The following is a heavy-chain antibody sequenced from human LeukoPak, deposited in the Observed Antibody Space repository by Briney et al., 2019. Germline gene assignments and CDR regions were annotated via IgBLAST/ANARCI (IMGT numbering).Heavy chain of an antibody. V-gene: IGHV3-7*01. CDR3: VSQQLAPP. J-gene: IGHJ5*02. CDR1: GFAFSKYW. CDR2: IKEDGSIE. D-gene: IGHD5-24*01. Sequence: GGSLRLSCAASGFAFSKYWMSWVRQAPGKGLEWVANIKEDGSIEDYADSVKGRFTASRDNAKNSLYLQMNSLRVEDTAVYYCVSQQLAPPWGQGTLVTVPS.